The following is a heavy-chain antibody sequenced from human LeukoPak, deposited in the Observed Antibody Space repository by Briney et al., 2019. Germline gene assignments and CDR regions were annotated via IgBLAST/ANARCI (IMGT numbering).Heavy chain of an antibody. CDR2: ISSSSSYI. D-gene: IGHD4-17*01. CDR3: ARMTTVTTGAFGI. Sequence: GGSLRLSCAASGFTFSSYSMNWVRQAPGKGLEWVSSISSSSSYIYYADSVKGRFTISRDNAKNSLYLQMNSLRAEDTAVYYCARMTTVTTGAFGIWGQGTMVTVSS. CDR1: GFTFSSYS. J-gene: IGHJ3*02. V-gene: IGHV3-21*01.